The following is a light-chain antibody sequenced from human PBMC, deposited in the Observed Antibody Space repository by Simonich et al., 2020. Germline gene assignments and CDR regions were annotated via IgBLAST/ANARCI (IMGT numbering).Light chain of an antibody. CDR2: AAA. V-gene: IGKV1-8*01. J-gene: IGKJ2*01. CDR3: QQYYSYPYT. CDR1: QGISRY. Sequence: AIRMTQSPSSLSASTGDRVTITCRASQGISRYFAWYQQKPGKAPKLLIYAAATLQSGVPSRFSGSGSGTDFTLTISCLQSEDFATYYCQQYYSYPYTFGQGTKLEIK.